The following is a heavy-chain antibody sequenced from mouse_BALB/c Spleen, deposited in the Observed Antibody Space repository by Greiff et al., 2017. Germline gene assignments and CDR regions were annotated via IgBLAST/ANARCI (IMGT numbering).Heavy chain of an antibody. J-gene: IGHJ4*01. CDR1: GFNIKDTY. D-gene: IGHD1-1*01. CDR2: IDPANGNT. Sequence: EVKLQESGAELVKPGASVKLSCTASGFNIKDTYMHWVKQRPEQGLEWIGRIDPANGNTKYDPKFQGKATITADTSSNTAYLQLSSLTSEDTAVYYCARTFYYYGSSYAMDYWGQGTSVTVSS. V-gene: IGHV14-3*02. CDR3: ARTFYYYGSSYAMDY.